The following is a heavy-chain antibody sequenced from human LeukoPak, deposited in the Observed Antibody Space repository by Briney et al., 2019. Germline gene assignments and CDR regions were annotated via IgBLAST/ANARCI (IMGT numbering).Heavy chain of an antibody. CDR3: AREGYSSAWGFFDY. CDR1: GFTFSTYV. CDR2: ISSSGSPI. V-gene: IGHV3-48*03. J-gene: IGHJ4*02. D-gene: IGHD6-25*01. Sequence: GGSLRLSCAASGFTFSTYVMNWVRQAPGKGLEWVSYISSSGSPIYYADSVKGRFTISRDNAKNSLSLQMNSLRAEDTAVYYCAREGYSSAWGFFDYWGQGILVTVSS.